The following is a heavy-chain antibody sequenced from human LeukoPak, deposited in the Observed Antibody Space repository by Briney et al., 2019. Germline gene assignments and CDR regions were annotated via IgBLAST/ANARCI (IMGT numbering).Heavy chain of an antibody. J-gene: IGHJ5*02. Sequence: GRSLRLSCAASGFTFSSYGMHWVRQAPGKGLEWVAVISYDGSKEYYADSVKGRFTVSRDNSNNTLYLQMNSLRDNDTAVYYCAKDEYYGDYLNWCDPWGQGTLVTVSS. V-gene: IGHV3-30*18. D-gene: IGHD4-17*01. CDR2: ISYDGSKE. CDR1: GFTFSSYG. CDR3: AKDEYYGDYLNWCDP.